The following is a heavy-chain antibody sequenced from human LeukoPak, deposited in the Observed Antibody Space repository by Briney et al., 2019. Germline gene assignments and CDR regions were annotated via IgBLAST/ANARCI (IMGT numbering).Heavy chain of an antibody. J-gene: IGHJ4*02. CDR2: IYTSGST. V-gene: IGHV4-4*07. CDR3: ARDLGSGWYIYFDY. D-gene: IGHD6-19*01. Sequence: SETLSLTSTVSGGSISSYYWSWIRQPAGKGLEWIGRIYTSGSTNYNPSLKSRVTMSVDTPKNQFSLKLSSVTAADTAVYYCARDLGSGWYIYFDYWGQGTLVTVSS. CDR1: GGSISSYY.